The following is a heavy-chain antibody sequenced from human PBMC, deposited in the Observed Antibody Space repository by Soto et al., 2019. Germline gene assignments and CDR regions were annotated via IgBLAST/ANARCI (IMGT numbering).Heavy chain of an antibody. CDR1: GGSISSSTYY. Sequence: SETLSLTCTVSGGSISSSTYYWGWMRQPPGKGLEWIASFFIGGSTNYNPSLKSRVTISVDTSKNQFSLKLNSMTAADTAVYYCARHNYGSGSTYFDYWGQGTLVTVSS. V-gene: IGHV4-39*01. D-gene: IGHD3-10*01. J-gene: IGHJ4*02. CDR2: FFIGGST. CDR3: ARHNYGSGSTYFDY.